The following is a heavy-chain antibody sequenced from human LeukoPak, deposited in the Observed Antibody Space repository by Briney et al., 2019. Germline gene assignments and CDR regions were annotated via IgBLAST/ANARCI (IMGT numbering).Heavy chain of an antibody. Sequence: PSETLSLTCTVSGGSISSYYWSWLRQPPGKGVEWVGYIYYSGSTNYNPSLKSRVTISVDTSKNQFSLKLSSVTAADTAVYYCARDPLYYDILTGYYTGGMDVWGKGTTVTVSS. CDR1: GGSISSYY. CDR3: ARDPLYYDILTGYYTGGMDV. V-gene: IGHV4-59*01. D-gene: IGHD3-9*01. CDR2: IYYSGST. J-gene: IGHJ6*04.